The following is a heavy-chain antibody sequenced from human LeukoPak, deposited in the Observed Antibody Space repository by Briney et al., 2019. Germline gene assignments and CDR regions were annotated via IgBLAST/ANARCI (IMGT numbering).Heavy chain of an antibody. D-gene: IGHD2-2*02. CDR2: IWYDGSNK. V-gene: IGHV3-33*08. CDR1: GFTFSSYG. CDR3: ARDSGTPSPAAIRRPLGY. J-gene: IGHJ4*02. Sequence: GGSLRLSCAASGFTFSSYGIHWVRQAPGKGLERVAVIWYDGSNKYYADSVKGRFTISRDSSKNTLYLQMNSLRAEDTAVYYCARDSGTPSPAAIRRPLGYWGQGTLVTVSS.